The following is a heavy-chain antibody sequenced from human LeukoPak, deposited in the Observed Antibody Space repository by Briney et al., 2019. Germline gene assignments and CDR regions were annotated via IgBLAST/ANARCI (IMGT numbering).Heavy chain of an antibody. CDR1: GVSVCSGSYY. J-gene: IGHJ4*02. Sequence: SETLSLTCTVSGVSVCSGSYYWSWIRQPPGKGLEWIGYIYHSGSTYYNPSLKSRVTISVDRSKNQFSLKLSSVTAADTAVYYCARAPPGGRLDYWGQGTLVTVSS. CDR3: ARAPPGGRLDY. CDR2: IYHSGST. V-gene: IGHV4-30-2*01. D-gene: IGHD2-15*01.